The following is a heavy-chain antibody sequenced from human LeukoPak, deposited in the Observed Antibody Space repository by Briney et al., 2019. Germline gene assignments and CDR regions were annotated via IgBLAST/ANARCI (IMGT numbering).Heavy chain of an antibody. CDR3: ARRRGELGILYFDY. D-gene: IGHD7-27*01. V-gene: IGHV4-59*01. CDR1: DGSINGYY. CDR2: MYSGGTT. J-gene: IGHJ4*02. Sequence: SEALSLTCTVSDGSINGYYWSWIRQPPGKGLDWIGYMYSGGTTNYSPSLKSRVTISEDMSKNQFSLKLSSVTAADTAVYYCARRRGELGILYFDYWGQGTLVTVSS.